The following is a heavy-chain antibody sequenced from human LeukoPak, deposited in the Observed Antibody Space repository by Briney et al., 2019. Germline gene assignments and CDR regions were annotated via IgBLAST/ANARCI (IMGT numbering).Heavy chain of an antibody. V-gene: IGHV4-30-4*08. D-gene: IGHD3-10*01. CDR1: GVSSSSGAFY. J-gene: IGHJ4*02. CDR2: IYSSGST. CDR3: ARGGARHYGSGSYYKGSPFDY. Sequence: SETLSLTCTVSGVSSSSGAFYWSWIRQHPGKGLEWIGYIYSSGSTYYNPSLKSRVTISVDRSKNQFSLKLSSVTAADTAVYYCARGGARHYGSGSYYKGSPFDYWGQGTLVTVSS.